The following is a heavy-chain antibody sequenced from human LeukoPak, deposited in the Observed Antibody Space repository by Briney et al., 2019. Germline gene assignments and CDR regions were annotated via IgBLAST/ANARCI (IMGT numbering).Heavy chain of an antibody. CDR2: ISAGGSST. J-gene: IGHJ4*02. V-gene: IGHV3-23*01. CDR1: GVTFSSFA. CDR3: AKDRAGSY. Sequence: GGSLRLSSAASGVTFSSFAMSWIRQAPGKRLEWVSVISAGGSSTYYADPVKGRFTISRDNSKNTLFLQMNSLRAEDTAVYYCAKDRAGSYWGQGTLVTVSS. D-gene: IGHD1-26*01.